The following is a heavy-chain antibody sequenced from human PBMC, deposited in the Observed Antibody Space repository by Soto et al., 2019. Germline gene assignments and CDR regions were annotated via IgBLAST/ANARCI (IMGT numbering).Heavy chain of an antibody. CDR2: IKQDGSDK. CDR1: GFTFSTFW. V-gene: IGHV3-7*05. J-gene: IGHJ4*02. CDR3: VSRYLEYCTSASCPAPYDW. Sequence: GGSLRLSCAASGFTFSTFWMSWVRQAPGKGLEWVATIKQDGSDKYYVDSVKGRFTISRDNTKKSLYLQMNSLRAEDTAVYYCVSRYLEYCTSASCPAPYDWWGQGTLVTVSS. D-gene: IGHD2-2*01.